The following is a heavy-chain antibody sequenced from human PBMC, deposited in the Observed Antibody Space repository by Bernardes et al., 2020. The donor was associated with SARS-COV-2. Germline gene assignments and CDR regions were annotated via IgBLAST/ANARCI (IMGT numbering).Heavy chain of an antibody. Sequence: SETLSLTCTVSGGSISSYYWSWIRQPPGKGLEWIGYIYYSGSTNYNPSLKSRVTISVDTSKNQFSLKLSSVTAADTAVYYCARHTTFYDFWSGPLGPWGQGTLVTVSS. J-gene: IGHJ5*02. CDR3: ARHTTFYDFWSGPLGP. CDR1: GGSISSYY. D-gene: IGHD3-3*01. CDR2: IYYSGST. V-gene: IGHV4-59*08.